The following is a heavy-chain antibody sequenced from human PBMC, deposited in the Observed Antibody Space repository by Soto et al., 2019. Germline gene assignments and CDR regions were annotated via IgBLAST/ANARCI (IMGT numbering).Heavy chain of an antibody. Sequence: EVQLVESGGGLVKPGGSLRLSCAASGFTFSRYSMNWVRQAPGQGLEWVSSISSSSSYIYYADSVKGRFTISRDNAKNSLSLQMTRLRAEDTAVYYGARALYYYDSSGYYGSWGQGTLVTVSS. CDR1: GFTFSRYS. CDR3: ARALYYYDSSGYYGS. J-gene: IGHJ5*02. V-gene: IGHV3-21*01. CDR2: ISSSSSYI. D-gene: IGHD3-22*01.